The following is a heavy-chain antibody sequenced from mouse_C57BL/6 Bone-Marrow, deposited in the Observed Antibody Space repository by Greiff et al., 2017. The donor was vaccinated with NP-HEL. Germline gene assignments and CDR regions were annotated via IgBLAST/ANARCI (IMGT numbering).Heavy chain of an antibody. CDR3: ARGWLRRTY. D-gene: IGHD2-2*01. Sequence: EVQRVESGGGLVKPGGSLKLSCAASGFTFSSYAMSWVRQTPEKRLEWVATISDGGSYTYYPDNVKGRFTISRDNAKNNLYLQMSHLKSEDTAMYYCARGWLRRTYWGQGTSVTVSS. CDR2: ISDGGSYT. V-gene: IGHV5-4*01. CDR1: GFTFSSYA. J-gene: IGHJ4*01.